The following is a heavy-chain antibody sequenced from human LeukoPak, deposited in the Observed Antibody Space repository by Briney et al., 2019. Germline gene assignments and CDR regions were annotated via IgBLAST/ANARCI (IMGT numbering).Heavy chain of an antibody. J-gene: IGHJ4*02. V-gene: IGHV3-23*01. CDR3: ASVPRIQLWLPLDY. D-gene: IGHD5-18*01. CDR1: GFTFSNYG. Sequence: HPGGSLRLSCAASGFTFSNYGMSWVRQAPGKGLEWVSGISGSGATTYFADSVKGRFTISRDNSKNTLYLQMNSLRAEDTAVYYCASVPRIQLWLPLDYWGQGTLVTVSS. CDR2: ISGSGATT.